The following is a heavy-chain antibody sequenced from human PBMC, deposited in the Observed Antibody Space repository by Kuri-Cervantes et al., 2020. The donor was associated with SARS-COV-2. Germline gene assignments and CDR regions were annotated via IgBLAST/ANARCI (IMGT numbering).Heavy chain of an antibody. V-gene: IGHV1-69*13. D-gene: IGHD3-16*02. CDR1: GGTFSSYA. J-gene: IGHJ4*02. Sequence: SVKVSCKASGGTFSSYAISWVRQAPGQGLEWMGRIIPIFGTANYAQKFQGRVTITADESTSTAYMELSSLRSEDTAVYYCAEGAYDYVWGSYRHPPPLLFWGQGTLVPSPQ. CDR3: AEGAYDYVWGSYRHPPPLLF. CDR2: IIPIFGTA.